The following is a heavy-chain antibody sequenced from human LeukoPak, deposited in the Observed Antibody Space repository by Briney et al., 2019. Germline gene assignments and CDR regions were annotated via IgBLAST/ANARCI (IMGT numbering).Heavy chain of an antibody. D-gene: IGHD1-26*01. CDR2: INPKSGDR. CDR1: GYTFTGYY. Sequence: ASVKVSCKASGYTFTGYYMHWARQAPGQGLEWMGWINPKSGDRNSAQKFQGRVTMTRDTSISTVYMELSRLRPDDTAVYYCAREGWDRTDTAELDHWGQGTLVTVSS. J-gene: IGHJ4*02. V-gene: IGHV1-2*02. CDR3: AREGWDRTDTAELDH.